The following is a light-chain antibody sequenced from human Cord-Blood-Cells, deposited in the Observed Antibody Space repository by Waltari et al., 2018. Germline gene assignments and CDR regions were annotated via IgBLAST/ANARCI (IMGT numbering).Light chain of an antibody. V-gene: IGKV1-39*01. Sequence: DIQMTQSPSSLSASVGDRVTITCRASQSISSYLNWYQQKPGKAPKLLIYAASSLQSGVPSRFSGSGSGTDFTRTISSLQPEDFATYYCRQSYSTPFTFGPGTKVDIK. CDR3: RQSYSTPFT. J-gene: IGKJ3*01. CDR2: AAS. CDR1: QSISSY.